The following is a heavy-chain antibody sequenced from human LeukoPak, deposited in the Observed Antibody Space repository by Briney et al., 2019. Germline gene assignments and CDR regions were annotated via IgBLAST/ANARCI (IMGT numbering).Heavy chain of an antibody. J-gene: IGHJ1*01. D-gene: IGHD2-2*01. CDR3: ARGSSFQLLTDAEYFQH. V-gene: IGHV1-46*01. CDR1: GYSFTGYY. Sequence: ASVKVSCKASGYSFTGYYMHWVRQAPGQGLEWMGIINPSGGSTSYAQKFQGRVTITRDTSTSTVYMELSSLRSEDTAVYYCARGSSFQLLTDAEYFQHWGQGTLVTVSS. CDR2: INPSGGST.